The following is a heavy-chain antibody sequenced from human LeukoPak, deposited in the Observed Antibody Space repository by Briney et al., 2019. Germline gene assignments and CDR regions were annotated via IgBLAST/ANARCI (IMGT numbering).Heavy chain of an antibody. CDR1: GFTFSDYY. D-gene: IGHD6-13*01. CDR3: ARVGSIAAAGTPDY. CDR2: ISSIGSHT. V-gene: IGHV3-11*06. Sequence: GGSLRLSCAASGFTFSDYYMSWIRQAPGKGLEWVSYISSIGSHTNYADSVKGRFTTSRDNAKNLLSLQVNSLRADDTAVYYCARVGSIAAAGTPDYWGQGTLVTVSS. J-gene: IGHJ4*02.